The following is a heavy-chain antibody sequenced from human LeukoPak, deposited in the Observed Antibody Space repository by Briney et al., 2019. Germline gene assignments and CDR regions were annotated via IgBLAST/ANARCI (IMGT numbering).Heavy chain of an antibody. V-gene: IGHV4-59*01. D-gene: IGHD4-17*01. CDR2: IYYSGST. J-gene: IGHJ4*02. CDR1: GGSISSYY. CDR3: ARGPSYGDYGRYYFDY. Sequence: SETLSLTCTVSGGSISSYYWSWIRQPPGKGLEWIGYIYYSGSTNYNPSLKSRVTISVDTSKNQFSLKLSSVTTADTAVYYCARGPSYGDYGRYYFDYWGQGTLVTVSS.